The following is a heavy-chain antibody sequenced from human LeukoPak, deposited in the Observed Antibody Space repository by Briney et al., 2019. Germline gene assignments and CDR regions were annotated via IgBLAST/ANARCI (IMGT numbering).Heavy chain of an antibody. CDR3: ATDRSGIAVAGSPKTKPEQFDY. Sequence: ASVKVSCKVSGYTLTELSMHWVQQAPGKGLEWMGGFDPEDGETIYAQKLQGRVTMTEGTSTDTAYMELSSLRSEDTAVYYCATDRSGIAVAGSPKTKPEQFDYWGQGTLVTVSP. D-gene: IGHD6-19*01. CDR2: FDPEDGET. V-gene: IGHV1-24*01. CDR1: GYTLTELS. J-gene: IGHJ4*02.